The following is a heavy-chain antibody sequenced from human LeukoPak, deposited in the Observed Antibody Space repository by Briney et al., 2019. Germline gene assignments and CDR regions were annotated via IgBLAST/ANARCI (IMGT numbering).Heavy chain of an antibody. CDR3: AKSGGRSGEYYFDY. CDR1: GFTFSTYG. Sequence: PGMSLRLSCAASGFTFSTYGMHWVRQAPGKGLEWVAVISYDGSNKYYADSVKGRFTISRDNSKNTLYLQMNSLRAEDTAVYYCAKSGGRSGEYYFDYWGQGTLVTVSS. J-gene: IGHJ4*02. V-gene: IGHV3-30*18. D-gene: IGHD3-10*01. CDR2: ISYDGSNK.